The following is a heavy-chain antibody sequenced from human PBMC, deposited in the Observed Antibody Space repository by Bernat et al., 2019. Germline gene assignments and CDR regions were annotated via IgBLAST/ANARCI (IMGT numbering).Heavy chain of an antibody. CDR1: GFTLSNYA. D-gene: IGHD6-13*01. CDR2: ITGGGGST. J-gene: IGHJ4*02. V-gene: IGHV3-23*01. CDR3: AKQPAAAKGFYFDY. Sequence: EVQLLESGGGSIQPGGSLRLSCAAPGFTLSNYAMSWVRQAPGKGLEWVSVITGGGGSTNYADPVKGRFTITRDNSKNTLYLQMNSLRAEDTAVYYCAKQPAAAKGFYFDYWGQGTLVTVSS.